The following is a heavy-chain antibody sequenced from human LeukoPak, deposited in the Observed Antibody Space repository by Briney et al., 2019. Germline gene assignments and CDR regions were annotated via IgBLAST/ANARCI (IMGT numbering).Heavy chain of an antibody. V-gene: IGHV4-4*07. D-gene: IGHD3-9*01. J-gene: IGHJ3*02. CDR3: ARHGYYDILTGSLTTGAFDI. CDR2: IYTSGST. Sequence: SETLSLTCTVSGGSISSYYWSWIRQPAGKGLEWVGRIYTSGSTNYNPSLKSRVTMSVDTSKNQFSLKLSSVTAADTAVYYCARHGYYDILTGSLTTGAFDIWGQGTMVTVSS. CDR1: GGSISSYY.